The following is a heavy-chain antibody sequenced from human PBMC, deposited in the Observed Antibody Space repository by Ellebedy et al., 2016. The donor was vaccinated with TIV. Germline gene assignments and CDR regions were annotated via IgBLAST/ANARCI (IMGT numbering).Heavy chain of an antibody. CDR1: GFIFTNYG. V-gene: IGHV1-18*04. Sequence: AASVKVSCKAFGFIFTNYGISWVRQAPGQGLEWMGWISAYNANTNSAENLQGRVTMSTDTSTTTAYMELRGLTSDDTAVYFCASGYSYRYYFDFWGQGTLVTVSS. CDR3: ASGYSYRYYFDF. J-gene: IGHJ4*02. D-gene: IGHD5-18*01. CDR2: ISAYNANT.